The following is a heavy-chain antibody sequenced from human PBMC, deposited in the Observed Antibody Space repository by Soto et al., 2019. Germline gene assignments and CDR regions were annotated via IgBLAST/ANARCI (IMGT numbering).Heavy chain of an antibody. V-gene: IGHV1-69*13. CDR3: ARDLARDIIVVPFGNSYGMDV. D-gene: IGHD2-2*01. Sequence: SVKVSCKASGGTFNTNSISWVRQAPGQGLEWMGGIIPIFGTTNYAQKFQGRVTITADESTSTAYMQLSSLTFEDTAVYYCARDLARDIIVVPFGNSYGMDVWGQGTTVTVSS. CDR1: GGTFNTNS. CDR2: IIPIFGTT. J-gene: IGHJ6*02.